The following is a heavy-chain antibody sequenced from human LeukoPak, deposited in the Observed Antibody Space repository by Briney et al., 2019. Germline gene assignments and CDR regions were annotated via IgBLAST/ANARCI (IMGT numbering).Heavy chain of an antibody. Sequence: ASVRVSCKASGYTFTSYGISWVRQAPGQGLEWMGWISAHNGNTNYAQKLQGRVTMTTDTSTSTAYMELRSLRSDDTAVYYCAREAPGDDAFDIWGQGTMVTVSS. CDR3: AREAPGDDAFDI. CDR1: GYTFTSYG. V-gene: IGHV1-18*01. J-gene: IGHJ3*02. CDR2: ISAHNGNT. D-gene: IGHD4-17*01.